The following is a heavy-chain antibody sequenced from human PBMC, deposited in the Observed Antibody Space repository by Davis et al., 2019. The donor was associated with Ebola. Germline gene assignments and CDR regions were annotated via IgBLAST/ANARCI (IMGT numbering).Heavy chain of an antibody. CDR1: GFSFSSYW. J-gene: IGHJ6*04. CDR3: AKGSVTIFGVAPDYYGMDV. Sequence: GESLKISCAASGFSFSSYWMSWVRQVPGKGLEWVAFIRYDGSDKYYADSVKGRFTISRDKSKNTLYLQMNSLRAEDTAVYYCAKGSVTIFGVAPDYYGMDVWGKGTTVTVSS. V-gene: IGHV3-30*02. CDR2: IRYDGSDK. D-gene: IGHD3-3*01.